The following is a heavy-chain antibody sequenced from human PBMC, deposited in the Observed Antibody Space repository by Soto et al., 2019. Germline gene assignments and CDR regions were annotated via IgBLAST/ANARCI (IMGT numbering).Heavy chain of an antibody. CDR1: GYTFTSYG. CDR3: ATYSSSSGNRALYYYYGMDV. J-gene: IGHJ6*02. Sequence: ASLKVSCKASGYTFTSYGISWVRQAPGQGLEWMGWISAYNGNTNYAQKLQGRVTMTTDTSTSTAYMELRSLRSDDTAVYYCATYSSSSGNRALYYYYGMDVWGQGTTVTVSS. V-gene: IGHV1-18*04. CDR2: ISAYNGNT. D-gene: IGHD6-6*01.